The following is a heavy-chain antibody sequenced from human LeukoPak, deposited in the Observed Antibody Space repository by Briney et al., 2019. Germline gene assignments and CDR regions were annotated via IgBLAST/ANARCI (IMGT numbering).Heavy chain of an antibody. J-gene: IGHJ6*04. V-gene: IGHV4-34*01. CDR1: GGSFSGYY. D-gene: IGHD6-13*01. Sequence: SETLSLTCAVYGGSFSGYYWSWIRQPPGKGLEWIGEINHSGSTNYNPSLKSRVTISVDTSKNQFSLKLSSVTAADTAVYYCARAHYSSSWSGMDVWGKGTTVTVSS. CDR2: INHSGST. CDR3: ARAHYSSSWSGMDV.